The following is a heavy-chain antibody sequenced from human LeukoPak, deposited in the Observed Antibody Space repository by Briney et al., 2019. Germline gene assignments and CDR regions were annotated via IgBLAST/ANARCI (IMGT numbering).Heavy chain of an antibody. V-gene: IGHV4-39*07. CDR1: GGSISSSSYY. Sequence: SETLSLTCTVSGGSISSSSYYWGWIRQPPGKGLEWTGSIYYSGSTYYNPSLKSRVTISVDTSKNQFSLKLSSVTAADTAVYYCAREGSIAAAGTFDYWGQGTLVTVSS. CDR3: AREGSIAAAGTFDY. CDR2: IYYSGST. J-gene: IGHJ4*02. D-gene: IGHD6-13*01.